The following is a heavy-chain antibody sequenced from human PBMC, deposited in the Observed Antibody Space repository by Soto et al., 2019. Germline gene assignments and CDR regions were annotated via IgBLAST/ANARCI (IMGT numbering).Heavy chain of an antibody. Sequence: SETLSLTCTVSGGSISSYYWSWIRQPPGKGLEWIGYIYDSGSTNYNPSLKSRATISVDTSKNQLSLKLSSVTAADTALYYCARQDDNSGWHNWFGPWGQGTLVTVSP. D-gene: IGHD6-19*01. V-gene: IGHV4-59*08. J-gene: IGHJ5*02. CDR3: ARQDDNSGWHNWFGP. CDR1: GGSISSYY. CDR2: IYDSGST.